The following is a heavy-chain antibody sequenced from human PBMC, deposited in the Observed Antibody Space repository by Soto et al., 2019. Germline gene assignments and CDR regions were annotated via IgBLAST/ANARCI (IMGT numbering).Heavy chain of an antibody. CDR2: VTAHNGNT. J-gene: IGHJ4*02. CDR1: GYTFSNYA. V-gene: IGHV1-18*01. CDR3: ATDLLGYYDSSGHY. Sequence: ASVKVSCKASGYTFSNYAISWVRQAPGQGLEWMGWVTAHNGNTKYAQKFQARVTMTTDTSTSTAYMELSSLRSEDTAVYYCATDLLGYYDSSGHYWGQGTLVTVSS. D-gene: IGHD3-22*01.